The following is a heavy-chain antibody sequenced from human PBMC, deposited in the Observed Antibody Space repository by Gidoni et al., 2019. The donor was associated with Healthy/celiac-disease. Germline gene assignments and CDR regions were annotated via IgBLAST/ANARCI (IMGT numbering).Heavy chain of an antibody. J-gene: IGHJ4*02. Sequence: QLQLVESGGGLVKPAGSRRLSCAASGFTFSDYYMGWIREAPGKGLEWVSYISSSCSTIYYADSVKGRFTISRDNAKNSRYLQMNSLRAEDTAVYYCARGPPDSSGPYWGQGTLVTVSS. V-gene: IGHV3-11*01. D-gene: IGHD3-22*01. CDR2: ISSSCSTI. CDR3: ARGPPDSSGPY. CDR1: GFTFSDYY.